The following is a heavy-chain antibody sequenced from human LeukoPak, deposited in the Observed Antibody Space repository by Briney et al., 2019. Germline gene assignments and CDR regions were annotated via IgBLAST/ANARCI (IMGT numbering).Heavy chain of an antibody. J-gene: IGHJ4*02. CDR2: AHSSGNT. CDR3: ARVLRGETTSAGPLVFDY. V-gene: IGHV4-59*01. D-gene: IGHD2-21*01. Sequence: SETLSLTCSVSGGSITGYYSSWIRQSPGKGLEWIGCAHSSGNTNYDSSLESRVTISVDTSKNQFSLRLKSVTAADTAVYYCARVLRGETTSAGPLVFDYWGQGILVTVSS. CDR1: GGSITGYY.